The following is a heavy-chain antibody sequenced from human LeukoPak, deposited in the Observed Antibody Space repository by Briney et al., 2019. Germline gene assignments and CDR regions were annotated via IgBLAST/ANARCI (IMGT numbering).Heavy chain of an antibody. Sequence: PGGSLRLSCAASGFTFSSYAMSWVRQAPGKGLEWVSAISGSGGSTYYADSVKGRFTISRDNSKNTLYLQMNSLRAEDTAVYYCARPLGEGPLVGKYFDYWGQGTLVTVSS. CDR2: ISGSGGST. V-gene: IGHV3-23*01. D-gene: IGHD3-10*01. CDR3: ARPLGEGPLVGKYFDY. J-gene: IGHJ4*02. CDR1: GFTFSSYA.